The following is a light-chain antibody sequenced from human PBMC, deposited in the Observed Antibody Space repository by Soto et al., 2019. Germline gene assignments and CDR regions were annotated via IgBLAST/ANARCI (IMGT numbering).Light chain of an antibody. V-gene: IGKV3-20*01. CDR1: QSVSSSY. CDR3: QQYDSSPPKLT. CDR2: VAS. Sequence: EIVLTQSPGTLSLSPGERATLSCRASQSVSSSYLAWYQQKPGQAPRLLIYVASSRATGIPDRFSGSGSGTDFTLTISRLEPEDFAVYYCQQYDSSPPKLTFGGGTKVEIK. J-gene: IGKJ4*01.